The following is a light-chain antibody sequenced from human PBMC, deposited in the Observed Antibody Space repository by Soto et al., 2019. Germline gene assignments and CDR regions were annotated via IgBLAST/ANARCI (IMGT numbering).Light chain of an antibody. V-gene: IGKV3-20*01. CDR3: LQYGSSPYT. CDR1: QSVSNNF. Sequence: EIVLTQSPGTLSFSPGERATLSCRASQSVSNNFLAWYQQKPGQAPILLIYGASSRATGIPDRFSGSGSGTDFTLTISRLEPEDFAVYYCLQYGSSPYTFGQGTKLEIK. J-gene: IGKJ2*01. CDR2: GAS.